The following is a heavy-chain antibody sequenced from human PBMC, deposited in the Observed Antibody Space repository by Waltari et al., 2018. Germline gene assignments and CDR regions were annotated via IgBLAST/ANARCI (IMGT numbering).Heavy chain of an antibody. CDR3: ARAGLLGAFDV. J-gene: IGHJ3*01. CDR1: GVTFRRSW. CDR2: INDDGSRT. D-gene: IGHD2-15*01. Sequence: EVQLVESGGGLVQPGGSLRRPCAATGVTFRRSWIHLVRQFPGKGLMWVSRINDDGSRTVYADSVKGRFTISRDDAKNTVSLQMNNLSAEDTALYYCARAGLLGAFDVWGQGTMVTVSS. V-gene: IGHV3-74*03.